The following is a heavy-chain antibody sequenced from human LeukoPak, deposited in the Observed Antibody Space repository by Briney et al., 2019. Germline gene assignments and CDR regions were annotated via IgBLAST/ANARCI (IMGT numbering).Heavy chain of an antibody. D-gene: IGHD3-9*01. CDR3: AKDRGSRNVILTGRPRASMDFDH. V-gene: IGHV3-30*04. J-gene: IGHJ4*02. Sequence: GGSLRLPCAASGFTFSSYAMHWVRQAPGKGLEWVAVIAYDGSNKYYADAVKGRFTISRDNSKNTLYLQINSLRTEDTAVYYCAKDRGSRNVILTGRPRASMDFDHWGQGTLVTVSS. CDR1: GFTFSSYA. CDR2: IAYDGSNK.